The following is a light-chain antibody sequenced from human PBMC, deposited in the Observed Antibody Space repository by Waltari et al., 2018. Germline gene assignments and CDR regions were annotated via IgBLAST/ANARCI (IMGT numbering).Light chain of an antibody. CDR3: QHYGGFPWS. CDR2: GVS. J-gene: IGKJ1*01. V-gene: IGKV3-20*01. Sequence: DTLLTQSPGTLSLSPGERPTLPCRASRTVNSDNLAWYQQKSGQAPSLLIYGVSNRATGVADRFSGSGSGTDFYLTITRLEPEDAAVYFCQHYGGFPWSFGQGTKVEIK. CDR1: RTVNSDN.